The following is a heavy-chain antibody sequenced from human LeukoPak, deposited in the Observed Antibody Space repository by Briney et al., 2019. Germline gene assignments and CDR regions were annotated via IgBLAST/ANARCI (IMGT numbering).Heavy chain of an antibody. CDR2: IYYSGST. D-gene: IGHD3-22*01. J-gene: IGHJ6*03. Sequence: SETLSLTCTVSGGSISSYYWGWIRQPPGKGLEWIGSIYYSGSTYYNPSLKSRVTISVDTSKNQFSLKLSSVTAADTAVYYCARVLGYYDSSGPPGYYYMDVWGKGTTVTVSS. V-gene: IGHV4-39*07. CDR3: ARVLGYYDSSGPPGYYYMDV. CDR1: GGSISSYY.